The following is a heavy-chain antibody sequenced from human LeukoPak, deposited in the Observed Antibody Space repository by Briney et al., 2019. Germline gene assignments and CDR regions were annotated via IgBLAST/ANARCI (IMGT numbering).Heavy chain of an antibody. V-gene: IGHV4-31*03. CDR1: GDSITSGGYY. CDR3: ARDRRGGNFFDY. J-gene: IGHJ4*02. D-gene: IGHD4-23*01. Sequence: SQTLSLTCIVSGDSITSGGYYWSWIRQHPGKGLEWIGFIFYSGSTFYNPYLKSRVTMSVDTSKNQFSLKLSSVTAADTAVYYCARDRRGGNFFDYWGQGTLVSVSS. CDR2: IFYSGST.